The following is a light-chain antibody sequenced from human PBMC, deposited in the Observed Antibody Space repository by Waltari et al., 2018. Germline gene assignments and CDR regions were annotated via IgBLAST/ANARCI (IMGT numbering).Light chain of an antibody. Sequence: SYELTQPPSVSVSPGQTARITCSGDALPKQYAFWYQQKPGQDPVLIIDKDPQRPSGIPERFSGSSSGTTVTMTISGVQAEDEADYYCLSADSSGTSKVFGGGTKLTVL. V-gene: IGLV3-25*03. CDR3: LSADSSGTSKV. J-gene: IGLJ3*02. CDR1: ALPKQY. CDR2: KDP.